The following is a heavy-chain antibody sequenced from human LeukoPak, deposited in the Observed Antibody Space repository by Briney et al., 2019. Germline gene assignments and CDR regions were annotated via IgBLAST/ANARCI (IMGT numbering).Heavy chain of an antibody. CDR2: ISSSGSTI. Sequence: GGSLRLSCAASGFTFSSYGMHWVRQAPGKGLEWVSFISSSGSTIYYADSVKGGFTISRDNAKNSLILQMTTLRVEDTAVYYCARERSYVGDYWGQGTLVTVSS. CDR1: GFTFSSYG. V-gene: IGHV3-48*01. J-gene: IGHJ4*02. CDR3: ARERSYVGDY. D-gene: IGHD3-16*01.